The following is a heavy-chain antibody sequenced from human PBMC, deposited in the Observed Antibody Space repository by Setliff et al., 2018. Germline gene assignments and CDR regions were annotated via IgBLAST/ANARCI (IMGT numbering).Heavy chain of an antibody. CDR3: AKSPHDFWSGRVFFDY. D-gene: IGHD3-3*01. CDR1: GFSFSSYA. V-gene: IGHV3-23*01. CDR2: IIGSGIST. J-gene: IGHJ4*01. Sequence: GGSLRLSCAASGFSFSSYAMSWVRQAPGKGLEWVSTIIGSGISTYYSDSVQGRFTISRDDHKNTLHLQMNSLRVEDTAIYYCAKSPHDFWSGRVFFDYWGQGMLVTVSS.